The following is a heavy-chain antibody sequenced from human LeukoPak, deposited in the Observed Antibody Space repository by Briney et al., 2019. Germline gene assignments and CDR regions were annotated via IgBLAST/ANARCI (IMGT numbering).Heavy chain of an antibody. CDR3: ARAPRRGVADVRYWYFDL. Sequence: SETLSLTCAVYGGSFSGYYWSWIRQPPGKGLEWSGEINHSGSTNYNPSLKSRVTISVETSKNQFSLKLSSVSAADKAVDYCARAPRRGVADVRYWYFDLWGRGTLVTVSS. J-gene: IGHJ2*01. V-gene: IGHV4-34*01. CDR2: INHSGST. CDR1: GGSFSGYY. D-gene: IGHD6-19*01.